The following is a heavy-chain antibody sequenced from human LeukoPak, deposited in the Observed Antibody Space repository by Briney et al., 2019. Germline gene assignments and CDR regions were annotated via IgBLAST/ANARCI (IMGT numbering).Heavy chain of an antibody. J-gene: IGHJ3*02. CDR2: IYQSGTT. V-gene: IGHV4-30-2*01. Sequence: PPQSLSFTHGFSRDSLSRGDQSCGWIRQPPGKGLEWVGYIYQSGTTYYNPSLKSRVTLAEDTSKNQFSVKMRSVTAPTTALYYCLRGRRITMARGVGVNVGRVAFDIWGQGTMVTVSS. CDR1: RDSLSRGDQS. CDR3: LRGRRITMARGVGVNVGRVAFDI. D-gene: IGHD3-10*01.